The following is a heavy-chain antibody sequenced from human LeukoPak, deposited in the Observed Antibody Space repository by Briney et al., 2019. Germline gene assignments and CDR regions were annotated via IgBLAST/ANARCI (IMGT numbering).Heavy chain of an antibody. CDR1: GGSISSSNW. D-gene: IGHD3-3*01. CDR2: IYHSGST. CDR3: ARAAGILEWLLPSTGNYYYGMDV. V-gene: IGHV4-4*02. J-gene: IGHJ6*02. Sequence: SGTLSLTCAVSGGSISSSNWWSWLRQPPGKGLEWIGEIYHSGSTNYNPSLKSRVTISVDKSKNQFSLKLSSVTAADTAVYYCARAAGILEWLLPSTGNYYYGMDVWGQGTTVTVSS.